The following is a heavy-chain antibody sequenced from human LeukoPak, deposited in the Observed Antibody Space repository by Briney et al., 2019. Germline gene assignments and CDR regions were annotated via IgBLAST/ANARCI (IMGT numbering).Heavy chain of an antibody. Sequence: GGSLRLSCAASGFTFDDYAMSWVRQAPGKGLKWVSGINWNGGSTGYADSVKGRFTISRDNSKNTLYLQMNSLRAEDTAVYYCARGSIPRYCSSTSCYTKKRGTDAFDIWGQGTMVNVSS. J-gene: IGHJ3*02. D-gene: IGHD2-2*02. CDR3: ARGSIPRYCSSTSCYTKKRGTDAFDI. CDR1: GFTFDDYA. V-gene: IGHV3-20*04. CDR2: INWNGGST.